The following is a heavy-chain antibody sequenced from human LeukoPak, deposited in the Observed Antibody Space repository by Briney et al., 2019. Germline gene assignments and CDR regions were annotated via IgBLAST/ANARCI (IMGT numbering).Heavy chain of an antibody. Sequence: ASVKVSCKVSGYTLTELSMHWLRQAPGKGLEWMGGFDPEDGETIYAQKFQGRVTMTEDTSTDTAYMELSSLRSEDTAVYFCATDGGWEQGSPTDAFDIWGQGTMVTVSS. CDR2: FDPEDGET. CDR3: ATDGGWEQGSPTDAFDI. D-gene: IGHD1-26*01. J-gene: IGHJ3*02. V-gene: IGHV1-24*01. CDR1: GYTLTELS.